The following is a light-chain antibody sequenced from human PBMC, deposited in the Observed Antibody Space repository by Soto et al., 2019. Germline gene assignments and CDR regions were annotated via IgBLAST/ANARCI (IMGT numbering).Light chain of an antibody. CDR2: GAS. CDR1: QSVSSSY. J-gene: IGKJ5*01. V-gene: IGKV3-20*01. Sequence: ETVMTQSPATLSVSPGERATLSCRASQSVSSSYLAWYQQKPGQAPRLLIYGASSRATGIPDRFSGSGSGTDFTLTISRLEPEDFAVYYCQQYGSSPPDFGQGTRLEIK. CDR3: QQYGSSPPD.